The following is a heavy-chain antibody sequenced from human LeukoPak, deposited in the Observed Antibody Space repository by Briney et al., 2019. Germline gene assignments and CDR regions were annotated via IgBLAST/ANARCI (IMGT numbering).Heavy chain of an antibody. V-gene: IGHV4-59*01. Sequence: SETLSLTCTVSGGSISSYYWSWIRQPPGKGLEWIGYIYYSGSTNYNPSLKSRVPISVDTSKNQFSLKLSSVTAADTAVYYCARVKGSYCGGDCYHYFDYWGQGTLVTVSS. CDR3: ARVKGSYCGGDCYHYFDY. CDR2: IYYSGST. CDR1: GGSISSYY. J-gene: IGHJ4*02. D-gene: IGHD2-21*02.